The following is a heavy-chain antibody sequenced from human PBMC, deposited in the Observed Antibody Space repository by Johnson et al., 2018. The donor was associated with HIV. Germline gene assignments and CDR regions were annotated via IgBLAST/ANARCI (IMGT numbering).Heavy chain of an antibody. J-gene: IGHJ3*02. CDR2: VSGSGAST. D-gene: IGHD6-6*01. V-gene: IGHV3-23*04. Sequence: VQLVESGGGLVQPGGSLRLSCAASGFTFITYAMSWVRQAPGKGLEWVSFVSGSGASTSYADSVKGRFTISRDNSKKTLYLQMHSLRAEDTAVYYCAKWGLAPRGGSAFDIWGQGTMVTVSS. CDR1: GFTFITYA. CDR3: AKWGLAPRGGSAFDI.